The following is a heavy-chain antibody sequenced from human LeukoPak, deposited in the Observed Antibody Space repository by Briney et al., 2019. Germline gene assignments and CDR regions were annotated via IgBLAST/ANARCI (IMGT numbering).Heavy chain of an antibody. CDR1: GYSFTSHG. J-gene: IGHJ4*02. CDR3: ARGGWTTGMDY. CDR2: ISGYNGNT. Sequence: GASVKVSCKTSGYSFTSHGISWVRRAPGQGLEWMGWISGYNGNTNYAQKFQGRVTMTTDASTRTAHMEVRGLRSDDTAVYYCARGGWTTGMDYWGQGTLVTVSS. V-gene: IGHV1-18*01. D-gene: IGHD1-14*01.